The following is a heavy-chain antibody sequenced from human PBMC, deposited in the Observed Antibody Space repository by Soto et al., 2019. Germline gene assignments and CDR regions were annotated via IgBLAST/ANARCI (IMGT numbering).Heavy chain of an antibody. CDR2: ISGSGGST. Sequence: EVQLLECGGGLVQPGGSLRLSCAASGFTFSSYAMSWVRQAPGKGLEWVSAISGSGGSTYYADSVKGRFTISRDNSKNTLYLQMNSLRAEETAVYYCALKDAYDSQGGYFDYWGQGTLVTVSS. V-gene: IGHV3-23*01. CDR3: ALKDAYDSQGGYFDY. J-gene: IGHJ4*02. D-gene: IGHD3-22*01. CDR1: GFTFSSYA.